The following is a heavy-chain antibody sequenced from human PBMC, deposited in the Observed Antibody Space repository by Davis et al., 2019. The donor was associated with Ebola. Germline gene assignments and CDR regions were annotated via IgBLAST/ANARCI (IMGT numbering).Heavy chain of an antibody. V-gene: IGHV3-30*03. J-gene: IGHJ4*02. D-gene: IGHD6-19*01. CDR3: ARSGSGWDGFFDH. CDR1: GFSFSSYG. CDR2: ISYDGSNK. Sequence: GESLKISCAASGFSFSSYGMHWVRQAPGKGLEWVAFISYDGSNKNYADSVKGRFTISRDNSKNTLYLQLNSLRVEDTAIYYCARSGSGWDGFFDHWGQGTLVVVSS.